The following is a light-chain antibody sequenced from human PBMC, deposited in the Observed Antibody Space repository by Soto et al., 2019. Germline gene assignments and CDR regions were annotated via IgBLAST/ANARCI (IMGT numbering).Light chain of an antibody. V-gene: IGKV1-39*01. CDR2: AAS. CDR1: QSISNY. CDR3: QQSFSPLWT. Sequence: DIQMTQSPSSLSESVGDRVTITCRASQSISNYLNWYQQKPGKAPKLLIYAASSMQSGVPSRFSGSGSETDFTLTISSLQPDDSATYYCQQSFSPLWTFGQGTNVEV. J-gene: IGKJ1*01.